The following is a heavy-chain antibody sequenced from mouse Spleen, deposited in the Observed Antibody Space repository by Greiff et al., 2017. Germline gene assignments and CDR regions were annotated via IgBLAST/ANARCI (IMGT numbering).Heavy chain of an antibody. CDR2: IRNKANGYTT. CDR3: ARRTGSYFDY. Sequence: EVNLVESGGGLVQPGGSLSLSCAASGFTFTDYYMSWVRQPPGKALEWLGFIRNKANGYTTEYSASVKGRFTISRDNSQSILYLQMNALRAEDSATYYCARRTGSYFDYWGQGTTLTVSS. D-gene: IGHD4-1*01. V-gene: IGHV7-3*01. J-gene: IGHJ2*01. CDR1: GFTFTDYY.